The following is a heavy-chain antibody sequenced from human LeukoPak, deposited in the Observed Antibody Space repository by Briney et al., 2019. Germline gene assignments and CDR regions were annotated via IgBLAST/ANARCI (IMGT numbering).Heavy chain of an antibody. CDR2: IYPGDSDT. Sequence: GESLKISCKGSGYSFTSYWIGWVRQMPGKGPEWMGIIYPGDSDTRYSPSFQGQVTISADKSISTAYLQWSSLKASDTAMYYCARHQYSSSFYYYYYMDVWGKGTTVTVSS. D-gene: IGHD6-6*01. V-gene: IGHV5-51*01. CDR1: GYSFTSYW. J-gene: IGHJ6*03. CDR3: ARHQYSSSFYYYYYMDV.